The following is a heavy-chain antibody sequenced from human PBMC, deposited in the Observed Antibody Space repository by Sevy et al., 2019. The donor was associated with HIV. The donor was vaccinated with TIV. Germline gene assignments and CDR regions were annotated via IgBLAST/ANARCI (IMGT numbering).Heavy chain of an antibody. Sequence: GGSLRLSCKASGFSFTDFWMQWVRQVPGKGPEWVPNINQDGSEMYYVDSVKGRFTISRDNAESALYLQMHGLRAEDAATYFCARRYFDLWGQGTVVTVSS. V-gene: IGHV3-7*01. CDR3: ARRYFDL. J-gene: IGHJ4*02. CDR1: GFSFTDFW. CDR2: INQDGSEM.